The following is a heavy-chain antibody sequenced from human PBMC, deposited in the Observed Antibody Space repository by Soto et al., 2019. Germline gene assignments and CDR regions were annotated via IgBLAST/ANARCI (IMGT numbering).Heavy chain of an antibody. D-gene: IGHD2-2*01. Sequence: QVPLVQSGAEVKKPGSSVKVSCKASGGTFSSYAISWVRQAPGQGLEWMGGIIPIFGTANYAQKFQGRVTITADESTSTAYMELSSLRSEDTAVYYCARDSYCISTSCYSRVHYYYYGMDVWGQGTTVTVSS. CDR1: GGTFSSYA. V-gene: IGHV1-69*12. CDR3: ARDSYCISTSCYSRVHYYYYGMDV. J-gene: IGHJ6*02. CDR2: IIPIFGTA.